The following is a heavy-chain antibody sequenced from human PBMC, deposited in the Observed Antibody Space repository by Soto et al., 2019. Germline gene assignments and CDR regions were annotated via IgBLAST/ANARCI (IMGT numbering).Heavy chain of an antibody. CDR2: IYYSGST. D-gene: IGHD3-22*01. V-gene: IGHV4-30-4*01. CDR1: GGSISSGDYY. Sequence: SETLSLTCTVSGGSISSGDYYWSWIRQPPGKGLEWIGYIYYSGSTYYNPSLKSRVTISVDTSKKQFSLKLSSLTASDTAVYYCMLGSGWKDFDYWGQGTLVTVSS. CDR3: MLGSGWKDFDY. J-gene: IGHJ4*02.